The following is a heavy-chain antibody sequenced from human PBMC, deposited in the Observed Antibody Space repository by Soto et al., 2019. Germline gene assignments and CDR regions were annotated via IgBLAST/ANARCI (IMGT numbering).Heavy chain of an antibody. D-gene: IGHD1-1*01. J-gene: IGHJ6*03. Sequence: PSETLSLTCTVSGGSISSYYWSWIRQPPGKGLEWIGYIYYSGSTNYNPSLKSRVTISVDTSKNQLSLKLSSVTAADTAVYYCARDRSGTTQLDYYYYYMDVWGKGTTVTVSS. CDR2: IYYSGST. CDR1: GGSISSYY. V-gene: IGHV4-59*01. CDR3: ARDRSGTTQLDYYYYYMDV.